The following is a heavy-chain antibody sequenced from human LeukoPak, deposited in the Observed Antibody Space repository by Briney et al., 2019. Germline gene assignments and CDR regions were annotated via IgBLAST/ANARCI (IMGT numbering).Heavy chain of an antibody. CDR1: GVSISSYY. CDR2: IYYSGST. Sequence: PSETLSLTCTVSGVSISSYYWSWIRQPPGKGLEWIGYIYYSGSTNYNPSLKSRVTISVDTSKNQFSLKLSSVTAADTAVYYCARHYGPWGQGTLATVSS. V-gene: IGHV4-59*01. CDR3: ARHYGP. J-gene: IGHJ5*02. D-gene: IGHD3-16*01.